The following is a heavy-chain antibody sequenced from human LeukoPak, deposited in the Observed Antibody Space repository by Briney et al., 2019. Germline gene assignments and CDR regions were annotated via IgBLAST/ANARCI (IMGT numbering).Heavy chain of an antibody. Sequence: GGSLRLSCAASGFTISTYGMSWVRQAPGKGLEWVSSISGPTTYYADSVKGRFTISRDTSKNSVYLQMNSLRAEDTAVYYCAKSVYHSGNYWGEGTLVTVSS. CDR1: GFTISTYG. V-gene: IGHV3-23*01. CDR2: ISGPTT. CDR3: AKSVYHSGNY. D-gene: IGHD3-10*01. J-gene: IGHJ4*02.